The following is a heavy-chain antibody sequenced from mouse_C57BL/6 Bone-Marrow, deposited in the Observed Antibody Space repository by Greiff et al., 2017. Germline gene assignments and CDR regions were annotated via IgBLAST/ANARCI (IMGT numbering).Heavy chain of an antibody. CDR2: IYPNSGST. V-gene: IGHV1-64*01. D-gene: IGHD3-3*01. J-gene: IGHJ3*01. CDR1: GYTFTSYW. CDR3: ARKGAGSWFAY. Sequence: QVQLQQPGAELVKPGASVKLSCKASGYTFTSYWMPWVKQRPGQGLEWIGMIYPNSGSTNYNEKFKSKATLTVDKSSSPAYMQLSSLTSEDSAVYYCARKGAGSWFAYWGQGTLVTVSA.